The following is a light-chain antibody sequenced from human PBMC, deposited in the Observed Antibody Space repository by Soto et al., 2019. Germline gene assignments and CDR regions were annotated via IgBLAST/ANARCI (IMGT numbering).Light chain of an antibody. Sequence: QLVLTQSSSASASLGSSVNLTCTLSSGHNSYIIAWHQQQPGKAPRYLMKLEGSGSYNKGSGVPDRFSGSSSGADRYLTISNLQFEDEADYYCETWDSNTRVFGGGTKVTVL. CDR2: LEGSGSY. V-gene: IGLV4-60*02. CDR3: ETWDSNTRV. J-gene: IGLJ3*02. CDR1: SGHNSYI.